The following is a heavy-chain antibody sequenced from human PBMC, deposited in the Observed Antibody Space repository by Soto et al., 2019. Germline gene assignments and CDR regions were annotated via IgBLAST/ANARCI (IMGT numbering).Heavy chain of an antibody. Sequence: GGSLRLSCPASGFTFSIYRMNLVRQAPGKGLEWISSISSSSSYIYYADSVKGRFTISRDNAKNSLYLQMNSLRAEDTAVYYCARGGATDYWGQGTLVTVSS. D-gene: IGHD2-15*01. CDR1: GFTFSIYR. CDR3: ARGGATDY. V-gene: IGHV3-21*01. CDR2: ISSSSSYI. J-gene: IGHJ4*02.